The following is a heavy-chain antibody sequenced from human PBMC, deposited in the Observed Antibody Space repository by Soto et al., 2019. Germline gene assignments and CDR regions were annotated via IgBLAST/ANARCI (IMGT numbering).Heavy chain of an antibody. CDR1: GGSISSSNW. J-gene: IGHJ4*02. V-gene: IGHV4-4*02. CDR2: IYHSGAT. Sequence: QVQLQESGPGLVRPSGTLALTCAVSGGSISSSNWWKWVRQPPGKGLEWIGEIYHSGATNYNPSLNSRVTISVDKSNNQFSLKLSSVTAAETAVYYCARAVGYCSGGSCHGLDYWGQGTLVTVSS. CDR3: ARAVGYCSGGSCHGLDY. D-gene: IGHD2-15*01.